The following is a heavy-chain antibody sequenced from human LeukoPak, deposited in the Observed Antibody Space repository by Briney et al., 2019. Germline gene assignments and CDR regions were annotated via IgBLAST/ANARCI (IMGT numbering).Heavy chain of an antibody. CDR3: ARDGVPAAIGWFDP. J-gene: IGHJ5*02. V-gene: IGHV3-30-3*01. CDR1: GFTFSSYA. D-gene: IGHD2-2*02. Sequence: PGGSLRLSCAASGFTFSSYAMHWVRQAPGKGLEWVAVISYDGSNKYYADSVKGRFTISRDNSKNTLYLQMNSLRAEDTDVYYCARDGVPAAIGWFDPWGQGTLVTVSS. CDR2: ISYDGSNK.